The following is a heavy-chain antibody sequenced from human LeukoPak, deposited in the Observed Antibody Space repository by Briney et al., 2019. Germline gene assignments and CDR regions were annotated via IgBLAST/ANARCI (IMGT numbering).Heavy chain of an antibody. Sequence: ASVKVSCKASGGTSSSYAISWVRQAPGQGLEWMGGIIPIFGTANYAQKFQGRVTITADESTSTAYMELSSLRSEDTAVYYCARSLGYCSSTSCSVYAFDIWGQGTMVTVSS. D-gene: IGHD2-2*01. J-gene: IGHJ3*02. V-gene: IGHV1-69*01. CDR3: ARSLGYCSSTSCSVYAFDI. CDR2: IIPIFGTA. CDR1: GGTSSSYA.